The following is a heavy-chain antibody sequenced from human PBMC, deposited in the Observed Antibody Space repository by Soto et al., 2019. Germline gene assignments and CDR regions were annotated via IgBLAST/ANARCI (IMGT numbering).Heavy chain of an antibody. CDR3: ARRAHSGDFDY. Sequence: PAAPLSLTGTFSGFSISSGDYYWSWIRQPPGKVLEWIGYIYYSGSTYYNPSLKSRVNISVDTSKNQFHLKLSSVTAADTAVYYCARRAHSGDFDYWGQGTLVKVSS. D-gene: IGHD1-26*01. CDR1: GFSISSGDYY. CDR2: IYYSGST. V-gene: IGHV4-30-4*01. J-gene: IGHJ4*02.